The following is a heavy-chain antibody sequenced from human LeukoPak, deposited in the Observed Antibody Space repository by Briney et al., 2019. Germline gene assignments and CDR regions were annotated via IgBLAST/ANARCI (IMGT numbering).Heavy chain of an antibody. V-gene: IGHV1-2*02. Sequence: ASVNVSCKASGYTFVDHYIHWVRQAPGQGLEWMGWINPNSGGTNYAQKFQGRVTMTRDTSISTAYMELSRLRSDDTAVYYCARGYCSGGSCYRAFDYWGQGTLVTVSS. CDR3: ARGYCSGGSCYRAFDY. CDR1: GYTFVDHY. J-gene: IGHJ4*02. CDR2: INPNSGGT. D-gene: IGHD2-15*01.